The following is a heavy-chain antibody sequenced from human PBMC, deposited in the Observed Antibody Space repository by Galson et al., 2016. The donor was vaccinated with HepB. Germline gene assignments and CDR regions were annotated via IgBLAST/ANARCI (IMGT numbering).Heavy chain of an antibody. CDR2: ISRTETK. CDR1: GFTLSSYS. D-gene: IGHD4-17*01. Sequence: SLRLSCAVSGFTLSSYSMNWVRQAPGQGLEWISYISRTETKYYADSVKGRFTISRDDAKNTVYLQMNSLRDDDTAVYHCTRDLPTTATTSGEHFVYWGQGTLVTVSS. J-gene: IGHJ4*02. CDR3: TRDLPTTATTSGEHFVY. V-gene: IGHV3-48*02.